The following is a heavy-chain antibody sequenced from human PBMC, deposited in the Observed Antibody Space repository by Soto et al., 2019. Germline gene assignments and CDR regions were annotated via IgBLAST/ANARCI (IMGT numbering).Heavy chain of an antibody. CDR1: GGTFSSYA. V-gene: IGHV1-69*13. Sequence: AGRVCCEASGGTFSSYAISWVRQAPGQGLEWMGGIIPIFGTANYAQKFQGRVTITADESTSTAYMELSSLRSEDTAVYYCARDNMKGPGVDYWGQGTLVTVSS. J-gene: IGHJ4*02. D-gene: IGHD2-2*01. CDR2: IIPIFGTA. CDR3: ARDNMKGPGVDY.